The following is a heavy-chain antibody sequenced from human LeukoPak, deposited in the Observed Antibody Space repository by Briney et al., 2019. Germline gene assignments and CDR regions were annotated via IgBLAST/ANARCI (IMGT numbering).Heavy chain of an antibody. CDR1: GGFISSFY. CDR2: IYTSGST. Sequence: SETLSLTCTVCGGFISSFYWSWIRQPAGKGLEWIGRIYTSGSTNYNPSLRSRVTMSVDTSKNQFSLKLSSVAAADTAVYYCARQYCSSTSCSYYFDYWGQGTLVTVSS. J-gene: IGHJ4*02. CDR3: ARQYCSSTSCSYYFDY. D-gene: IGHD2-2*01. V-gene: IGHV4-4*07.